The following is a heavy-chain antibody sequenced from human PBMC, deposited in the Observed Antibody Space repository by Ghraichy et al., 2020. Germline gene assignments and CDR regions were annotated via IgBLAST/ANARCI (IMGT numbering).Heavy chain of an antibody. CDR3: AKGRNYYGSGFDP. CDR1: GFTFSSYA. V-gene: IGHV3-23*01. Sequence: GESLNISCAASGFTFSSYAMSWVRQAPGKGLEWVSAISGSGGSTYYADSVKGRFTISRDNSKNTLYLQMNSLRAEDTAVYYCAKGRNYYGSGFDPWGQGTLVTVSS. CDR2: ISGSGGST. J-gene: IGHJ5*02. D-gene: IGHD3-10*01.